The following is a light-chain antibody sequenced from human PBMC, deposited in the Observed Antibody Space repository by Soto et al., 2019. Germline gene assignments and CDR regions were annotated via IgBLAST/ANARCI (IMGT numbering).Light chain of an antibody. J-gene: IGLJ1*01. V-gene: IGLV2-14*01. CDR3: ATWDDSLNGYV. CDR2: ASS. CDR1: SSDVGGYNY. Sequence: QSALTQPASVSGSPGQSITISCTGTSSDVGGYNYVSWYQHHPGKAPRLMIYASSNRPSGVSHRFSGSRSGNTASLTISGLQAEDEADYYCATWDDSLNGYVFGPGTKVTVL.